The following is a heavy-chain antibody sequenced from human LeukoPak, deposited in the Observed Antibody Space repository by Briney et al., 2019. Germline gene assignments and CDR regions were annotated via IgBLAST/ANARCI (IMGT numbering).Heavy chain of an antibody. CDR3: ARARTYYDILTGLYYYYYYMDV. Sequence: PSETLSLTCAVSGGSISSSNWWSWVRQPPGKGLEWIGEIYHSGSTNYNPSLKSRVTISVDTSKNQFSLKLSSVTAADTAVYYCARARTYYDILTGLYYYYYYMDVWGKGTTVTVSS. CDR1: GGSISSSNW. D-gene: IGHD3-9*01. J-gene: IGHJ6*03. CDR2: IYHSGST. V-gene: IGHV4-4*02.